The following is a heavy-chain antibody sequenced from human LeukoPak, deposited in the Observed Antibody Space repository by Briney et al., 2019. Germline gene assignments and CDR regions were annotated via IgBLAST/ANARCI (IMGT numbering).Heavy chain of an antibody. Sequence: GGSLRLSCVVSGIIFRDAWMNWVRQAPGKGLEWVSAISGSGGSTYYADSVKGRFTISRDNSKNTLYLQMNSLRAEDTAVYYCAKPVYSSGWDFDYWGQGTLVTVSS. V-gene: IGHV3-23*01. CDR1: GIIFRDA. CDR3: AKPVYSSGWDFDY. J-gene: IGHJ4*02. CDR2: ISGSGGST. D-gene: IGHD6-19*01.